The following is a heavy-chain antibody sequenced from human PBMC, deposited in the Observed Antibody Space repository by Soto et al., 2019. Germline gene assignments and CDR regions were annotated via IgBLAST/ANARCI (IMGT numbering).Heavy chain of an antibody. J-gene: IGHJ6*02. CDR2: ISHDASIK. CDR3: ARDLAWKRGKVGRYYYGMDV. Sequence: QTGGSLRLSCAASGFSFSIYGMHWVRQAPGKGLEWVALISHDASIKYYGESVKGRFTISRDNTKNSLYLQMDSLRVEDTAVYYCARDLAWKRGKVGRYYYGMDVWGQGTTVTVSS. V-gene: IGHV3-30*03. D-gene: IGHD1-1*01. CDR1: GFSFSIYG.